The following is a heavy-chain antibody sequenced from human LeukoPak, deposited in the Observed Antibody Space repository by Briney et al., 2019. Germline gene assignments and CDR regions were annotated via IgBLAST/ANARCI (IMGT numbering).Heavy chain of an antibody. Sequence: GGSLRLSCAASGFTFSSYGMHWVRQAPGKGLEWVAVISHDGNNNYYSDSVKGRFTISRDNSMNTLYLQMNSLRAEDTAVYYCAKDPLPPYYYDSSGTLVSDYWGQGTLVTVSS. CDR1: GFTFSSYG. J-gene: IGHJ4*02. V-gene: IGHV3-30*18. CDR2: ISHDGNNN. CDR3: AKDPLPPYYYDSSGTLVSDY. D-gene: IGHD3-22*01.